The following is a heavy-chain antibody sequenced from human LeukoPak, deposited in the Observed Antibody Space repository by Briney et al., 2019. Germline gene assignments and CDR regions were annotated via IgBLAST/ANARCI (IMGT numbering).Heavy chain of an antibody. Sequence: GGSLRLSCTVSGFTLSNNALHWVRQAPGKGLEWVAVASYDGSNRYYADSVKGRFTISRDTSKNTLYLQMNGLRAEDTAMYYCARARSNSGYYAALDYWGQGTLVTVSS. CDR2: ASYDGSNR. D-gene: IGHD3-22*01. V-gene: IGHV3-30*03. CDR1: GFTLSNNA. CDR3: ARARSNSGYYAALDY. J-gene: IGHJ4*02.